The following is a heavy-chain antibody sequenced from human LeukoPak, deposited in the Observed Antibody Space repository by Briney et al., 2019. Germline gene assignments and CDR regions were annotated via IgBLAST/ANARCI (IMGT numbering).Heavy chain of an antibody. V-gene: IGHV1-2*02. J-gene: IGHJ4*02. CDR2: INPNSGGT. Sequence: VASVKVSCKASGYTFTGYYMHWVRQAPGQGLEWMGWINPNSGGTNYAQTFQGRVTITRDTSISTAYMELSRLRSDDTAVYYCARGEDTEMATVWGQGTLVTVSS. D-gene: IGHD5-24*01. CDR1: GYTFTGYY. CDR3: ARGEDTEMATV.